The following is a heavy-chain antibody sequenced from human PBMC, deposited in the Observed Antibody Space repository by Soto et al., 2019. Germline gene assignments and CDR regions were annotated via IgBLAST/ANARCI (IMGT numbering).Heavy chain of an antibody. Sequence: PGGSLRLSCAASGFTFDSPYSHGMSWVRQSPGKGPEWVSTISSNGANTHYAESVKGRFTISKDASRNTVHLHMNSLRAEDTATYFCVSWVSAHFDYWGQGTPVTVCS. CDR3: VSWVSAHFDY. CDR1: GFTFDSPYSHG. J-gene: IGHJ4*01. CDR2: ISSNGANT. V-gene: IGHV3-23*01. D-gene: IGHD2-8*01.